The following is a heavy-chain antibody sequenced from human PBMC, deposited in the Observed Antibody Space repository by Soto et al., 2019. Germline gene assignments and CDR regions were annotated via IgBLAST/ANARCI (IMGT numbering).Heavy chain of an antibody. CDR2: IIPILGIA. D-gene: IGHD3-3*01. V-gene: IGHV1-69*02. CDR3: ASADYDFWSGPGS. CDR1: GGTFSSYT. J-gene: IGHJ5*02. Sequence: QVQLVQSGAAVTKPGSSVKVSCKASGGTFSSYTISWVRQAPGQGLEWMGRIIPILGIANYAQKFQGRVTITADKSTSTAYMELSSLISEDTAVYYCASADYDFWSGPGSWGQGTLVTVSS.